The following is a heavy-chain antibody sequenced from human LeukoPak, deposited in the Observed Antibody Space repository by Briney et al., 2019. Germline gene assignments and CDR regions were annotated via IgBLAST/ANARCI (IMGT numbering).Heavy chain of an antibody. Sequence: SETLSLTCTVSAASFNSYYWSWIRQPPGKGLEWIGYVSYSGDTDYNPSLKSRVTISADMSKNHFSLRLSSVTAADTAIYYCAKYGVGSTYFDNWGQATLVTVSS. CDR2: VSYSGDT. V-gene: IGHV4-59*01. J-gene: IGHJ4*02. D-gene: IGHD1-26*01. CDR3: AKYGVGSTYFDN. CDR1: AASFNSYY.